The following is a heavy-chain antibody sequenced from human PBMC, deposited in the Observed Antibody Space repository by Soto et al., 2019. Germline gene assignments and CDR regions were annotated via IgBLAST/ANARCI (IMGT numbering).Heavy chain of an antibody. CDR1: GFTFGDYA. Sequence: PGGSLRLSCTASGFTFGDYAMSWFRQAPGKGLEWVGFIRSKAYGGTTEYAASVKGRFTISRDDSKSIAYLQMNSLKTEDTAVYYCTRDSPNYDILTGYSQYFDYWGQGTLVTSPQ. V-gene: IGHV3-49*03. J-gene: IGHJ4*02. CDR3: TRDSPNYDILTGYSQYFDY. D-gene: IGHD3-9*01. CDR2: IRSKAYGGTT.